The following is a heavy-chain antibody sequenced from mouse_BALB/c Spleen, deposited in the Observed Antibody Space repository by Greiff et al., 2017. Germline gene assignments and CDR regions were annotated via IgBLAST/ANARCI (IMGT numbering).Heavy chain of an antibody. D-gene: IGHD1-2*01. Sequence: QVQLQQSGAELVRPGTSVKISCKASGYTFTNYWLGWVKQRPGHGLEWIGDIYPGGGYTNYNEKFKGKATLTADTSSSTAYMQLSSLTSEDSAVYFCAKFITTATYFDYWGQGTTLTISS. CDR2: IYPGGGYT. J-gene: IGHJ2*01. CDR1: GYTFTNYW. CDR3: AKFITTATYFDY. V-gene: IGHV1-63*02.